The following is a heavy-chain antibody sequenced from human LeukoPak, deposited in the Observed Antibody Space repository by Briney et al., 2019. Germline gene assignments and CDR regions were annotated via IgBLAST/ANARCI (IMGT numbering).Heavy chain of an antibody. D-gene: IGHD3-22*01. CDR3: AREWLGYYFDY. J-gene: IGHJ4*02. CDR2: INWNGGST. Sequence: GGSLRLSCAASGFTSDDYGMSWIRQAPGKGLEWVSGINWNGGSTGYADSVKGRLTISRDNAKNSLYLQMNSLRAEDTALYYCAREWLGYYFDYWGQGTLVTVSS. CDR1: GFTSDDYG. V-gene: IGHV3-20*04.